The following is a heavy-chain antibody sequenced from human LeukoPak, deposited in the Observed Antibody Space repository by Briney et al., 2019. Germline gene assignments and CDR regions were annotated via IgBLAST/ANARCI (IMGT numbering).Heavy chain of an antibody. D-gene: IGHD3-3*01. CDR2: INHSGGT. J-gene: IGHJ6*02. V-gene: IGHV4-34*01. CDR3: ARGVASYDFWSGAENYYYGMDV. Sequence: SETLSLTCAVYGGSFSGYYWSWIRQPPGKGLEWVGEINHSGGTNYNPSLKSRVTISVDTSKNQFSLKLSSVTAADTAVYYCARGVASYDFWSGAENYYYGMDVWGQGTTVTVAS. CDR1: GGSFSGYY.